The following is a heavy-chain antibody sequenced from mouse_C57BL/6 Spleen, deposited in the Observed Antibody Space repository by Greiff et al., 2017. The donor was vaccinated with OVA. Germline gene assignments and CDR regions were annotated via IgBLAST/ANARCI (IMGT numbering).Heavy chain of an antibody. CDR2: IDPEDGDT. J-gene: IGHJ2*01. V-gene: IGHV14-1*01. CDR1: GFNIKDYY. D-gene: IGHD1-1*01. CDR3: TTNYYGTDYFDY. Sequence: EVKLQESGAELVRPGASVKLSCTASGFNIKDYYMHWVKQRPEQGLEWIGRIDPEDGDTEYAPKFQGKATMTADTSSNTAYLQLSSLTSEDTAVYYCTTNYYGTDYFDYWGQGTTLTVSS.